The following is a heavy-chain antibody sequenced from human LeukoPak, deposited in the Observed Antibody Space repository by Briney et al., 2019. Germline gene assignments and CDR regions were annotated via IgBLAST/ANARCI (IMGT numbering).Heavy chain of an antibody. Sequence: GGSLRLSCAASGFTFSRYAMSWVRQAPGKGLEWVSAISGSGGSTYYAHSVKGRSTISRDNSKNTLYLQMNSLRAEDTAVYYCAKDGSGSDAYYYYGMDVWGQGTTVTVSS. CDR1: GFTFSRYA. D-gene: IGHD3-10*01. CDR2: ISGSGGST. J-gene: IGHJ6*02. V-gene: IGHV3-23*01. CDR3: AKDGSGSDAYYYYGMDV.